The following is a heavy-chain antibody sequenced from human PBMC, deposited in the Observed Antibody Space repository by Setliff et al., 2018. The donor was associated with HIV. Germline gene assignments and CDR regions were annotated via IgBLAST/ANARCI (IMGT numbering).Heavy chain of an antibody. CDR3: ATGPLGGYCSGGSCYYHYYYYGMDV. CDR2: ISPDGRST. J-gene: IGHJ6*02. V-gene: IGHV3-74*01. Sequence: GGSLRLSCAASGFTFNNYWMNWVRQVPGKGLVWVARISPDGRSTTHADAVKGRFTISRDNAKNTLYLHMNSLRAEDTSVYYCATGPLGGYCSGGSCYYHYYYYGMDVWGQGTTVTVSS. CDR1: GFTFNNYW. D-gene: IGHD2-15*01.